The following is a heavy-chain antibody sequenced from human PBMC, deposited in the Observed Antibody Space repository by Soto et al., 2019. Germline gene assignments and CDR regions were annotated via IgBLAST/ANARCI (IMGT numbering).Heavy chain of an antibody. CDR2: IYYSGST. V-gene: IGHV4-31*11. CDR3: ARGPGTTSFSWFDP. D-gene: IGHD1-1*01. Sequence: PSETLSLTCAVSGGSISSGGYYWSWIRQHPGKGLEWIGYIYYSGSTYYNPSLKSRVTISVDTSKNQFSLKLSSVTAADTAVYYCARGPGTTSFSWFDPSGQGTLVTVSS. J-gene: IGHJ5*02. CDR1: GGSISSGGYY.